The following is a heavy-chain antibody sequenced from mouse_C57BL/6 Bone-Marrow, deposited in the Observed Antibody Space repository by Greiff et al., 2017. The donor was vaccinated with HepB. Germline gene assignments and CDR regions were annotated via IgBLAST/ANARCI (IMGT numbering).Heavy chain of an antibody. CDR2: IDPSDSYT. CDR1: GYTFTSYW. J-gene: IGHJ2*01. D-gene: IGHD1-1*01. CDR3: ALLRRWYFDY. V-gene: IGHV1-50*01. Sequence: QVHVKQPGAELVKPGASVKLSCKASGYTFTSYWMQWVKQRPGQGLEWIGEIDPSDSYTNYNQKFKGKATLTVDTSSSTAYMQLSSLTSEDSAVYYCALLRRWYFDYWGQGTTLTVSS.